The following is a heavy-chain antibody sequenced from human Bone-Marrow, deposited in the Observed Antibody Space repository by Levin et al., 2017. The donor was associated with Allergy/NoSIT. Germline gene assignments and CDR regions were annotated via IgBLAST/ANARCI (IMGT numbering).Heavy chain of an antibody. CDR3: ARDPGGDFDY. Sequence: ASETLSLTCSVSGGSMNSHYWGWIRQPPGKGLEWIGTMYYSGDAYYNPSLKSRLTISLDRSKNQFSLKVTSVTAADTAVYYCARDPGGDFDYWGQGTLVTVSS. D-gene: IGHD2-21*01. V-gene: IGHV4-39*07. CDR1: GGSMNSHY. CDR2: MYYSGDA. J-gene: IGHJ4*02.